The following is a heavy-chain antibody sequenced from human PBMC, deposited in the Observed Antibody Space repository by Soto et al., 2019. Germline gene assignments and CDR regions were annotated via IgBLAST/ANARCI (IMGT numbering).Heavy chain of an antibody. CDR1: GFTFSSYS. V-gene: IGHV3-21*01. CDR2: ISSSSSYI. Sequence: PGGSLRLSCAASGFTFSSYSMNWVRQAPGKGLEWVSSISSSSSYIYYADSVKGRFTISRDNAKNSLYLQMNSLRAEDTAVYYCARAKIGASGWLRVFDYWGQGTLVTVSS. D-gene: IGHD6-19*01. CDR3: ARAKIGASGWLRVFDY. J-gene: IGHJ4*02.